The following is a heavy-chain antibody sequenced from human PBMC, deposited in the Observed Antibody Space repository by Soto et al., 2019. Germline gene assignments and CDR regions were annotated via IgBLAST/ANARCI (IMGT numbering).Heavy chain of an antibody. CDR3: ASERGILTGYLYYGMDV. Sequence: SETLSLTCTVSGGSISSSSYYWGWIRQPPGKGLEWIGSIYYSGCTYYNPSLKSRVTISVDTSKNQFSLKLSSVTAADTAVYYCASERGILTGYLYYGMDVWGQGTTVTVSS. CDR2: IYYSGCT. CDR1: GGSISSSSYY. J-gene: IGHJ6*02. V-gene: IGHV4-39*01. D-gene: IGHD3-9*01.